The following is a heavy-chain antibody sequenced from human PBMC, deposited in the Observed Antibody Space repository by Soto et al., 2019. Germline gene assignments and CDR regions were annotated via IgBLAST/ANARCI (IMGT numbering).Heavy chain of an antibody. D-gene: IGHD1-26*01. Sequence: QVQLVQSGAEEKKPGASVKVSCKAFGYTFTSYAMHWVRQAPGQRREWMGWINAGNGNTKYSQKFQGRVTITRDTSASTAYMELSSLRSEDTAVYYCARAGVGATPNDYWGQGTLVTVSS. CDR1: GYTFTSYA. V-gene: IGHV1-3*05. CDR2: INAGNGNT. CDR3: ARAGVGATPNDY. J-gene: IGHJ4*02.